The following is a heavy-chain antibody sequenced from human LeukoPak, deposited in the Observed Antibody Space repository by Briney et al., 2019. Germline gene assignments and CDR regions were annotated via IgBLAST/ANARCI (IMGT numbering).Heavy chain of an antibody. D-gene: IGHD3-16*02. J-gene: IGHJ4*02. CDR2: ISGSGGST. Sequence: GGSLRLSCAASGFTFSSYAMSWVRQAPGKGLEWVSAISGSGGSTYYADSVKGRFTSSRDNSKNTLYLQMNSLRAADTAVYYCAKPTSYDYVWGSYRERSHHGYFDYWGQGTLVTVSS. CDR1: GFTFSSYA. V-gene: IGHV3-23*01. CDR3: AKPTSYDYVWGSYRERSHHGYFDY.